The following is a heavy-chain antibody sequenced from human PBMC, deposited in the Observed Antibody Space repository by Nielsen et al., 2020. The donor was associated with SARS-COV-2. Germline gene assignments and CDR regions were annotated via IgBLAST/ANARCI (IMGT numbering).Heavy chain of an antibody. CDR3: ARDTTYYDFWSGPTQDNWFDP. Sequence: VRQAPGKGLEWVSVIYSGGSTYYADSVKGRFTISGDNSKNTLYLQMNSLRAEDTAVYYCARDTTYYDFWSGPTQDNWFDPWGQGTLVTVSS. J-gene: IGHJ5*02. V-gene: IGHV3-66*01. D-gene: IGHD3-3*01. CDR2: IYSGGST.